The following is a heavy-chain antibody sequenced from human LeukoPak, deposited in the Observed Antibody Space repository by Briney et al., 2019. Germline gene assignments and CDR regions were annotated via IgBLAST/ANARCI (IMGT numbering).Heavy chain of an antibody. Sequence: SETLSLTCTVSGGSISSYYWSWIRQPPGKGLEWIGYIYYSGSTNYNPSLKSRVTISVDTSKNQFSLKLSSVTAADTAVYYCVRQLVLTAAFDIWGQGTMVTVSS. CDR2: IYYSGST. V-gene: IGHV4-59*08. CDR1: GGSISSYY. J-gene: IGHJ3*02. CDR3: VRQLVLTAAFDI. D-gene: IGHD2/OR15-2a*01.